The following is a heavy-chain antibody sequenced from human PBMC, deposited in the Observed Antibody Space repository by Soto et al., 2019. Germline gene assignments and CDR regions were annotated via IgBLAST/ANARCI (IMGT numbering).Heavy chain of an antibody. Sequence: QVQLVQSGAEVKKPGSSVKVSCKASGGTFSSYAISWVRQAPGQGLEWMGGIIPIFGTANYAQKFQGRVTIPADESTSTAYMELSSLRSEDTAVYYCARSYSSSSLYYFDYWGQGTLVTVSS. V-gene: IGHV1-69*12. J-gene: IGHJ4*02. D-gene: IGHD6-6*01. CDR2: IIPIFGTA. CDR1: GGTFSSYA. CDR3: ARSYSSSSLYYFDY.